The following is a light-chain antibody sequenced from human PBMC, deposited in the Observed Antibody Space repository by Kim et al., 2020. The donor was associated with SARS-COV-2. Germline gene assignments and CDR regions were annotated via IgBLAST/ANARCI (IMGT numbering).Light chain of an antibody. CDR2: QDS. Sequence: PGNTASITCAGDKLGDKYACWYQQKPGQSPVLVIYQDSTRPSGIPERFSGSNSGNTATLTISGTQAMDEADYYCQAWDSSTAVFGGGTKVTVL. CDR1: KLGDKY. J-gene: IGLJ2*01. CDR3: QAWDSSTAV. V-gene: IGLV3-1*01.